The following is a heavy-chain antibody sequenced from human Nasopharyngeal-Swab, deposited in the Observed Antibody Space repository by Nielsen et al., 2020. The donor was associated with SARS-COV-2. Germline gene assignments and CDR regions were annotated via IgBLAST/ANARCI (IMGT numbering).Heavy chain of an antibody. CDR2: IYRGDSDT. V-gene: IGHV5-51*01. Sequence: GESLKISCQGSGYSFTNYWIGWVRQMPGKGLGWMGIIYRGDSDTRYSPSFQGQATSSADKSISTAYLQWSSLKASDTAMYFCARLGIAAAAGTFDIWGQGTMVTVSS. CDR3: ARLGIAAAAGTFDI. D-gene: IGHD6-13*01. J-gene: IGHJ3*02. CDR1: GYSFTNYW.